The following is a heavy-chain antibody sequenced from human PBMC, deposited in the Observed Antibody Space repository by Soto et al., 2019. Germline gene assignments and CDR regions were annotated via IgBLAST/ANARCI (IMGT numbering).Heavy chain of an antibody. CDR1: GFTFSRYA. J-gene: IGHJ4*02. CDR2: ISSNGGST. CDR3: ARGPYHFDY. V-gene: IGHV3-64*01. Sequence: EVQLVESGGGLVQPGGSLRLSCAASGFTFSRYAMHWVRQAPGKGLEYVSTISSNGGSTHYANSVKGRFTISRDNSKNTLYLQMGSLRDEDMAVYYCARGPYHFDYWGQGTLVTVSS.